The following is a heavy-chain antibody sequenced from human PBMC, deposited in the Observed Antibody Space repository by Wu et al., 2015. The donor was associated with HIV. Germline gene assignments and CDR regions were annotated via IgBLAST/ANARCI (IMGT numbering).Heavy chain of an antibody. Sequence: QVQLVQSAVEVKKPGASVKVSCKVSGYTFIAYYIHWVRQAPGQGLEWMGWINPDTGDTNYEQKFQGRVTMTRDTSISTASMQLSRLTSDDTAVYYCARRRTPLYYYMDVVGQRDHGHRLL. V-gene: IGHV1-2*02. CDR3: ARRRTPLYYYMDV. CDR2: INPDTGDT. J-gene: IGHJ6*03. CDR1: GYTFIAYY.